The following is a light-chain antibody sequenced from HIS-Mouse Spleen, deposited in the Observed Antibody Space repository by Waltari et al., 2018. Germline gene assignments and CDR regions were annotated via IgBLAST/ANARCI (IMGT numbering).Light chain of an antibody. Sequence: QSALTQPASVSGSPGQSITISCTGTSSYVGSYNLVSWYQQHPGKAPKLMLYEGGKRPSGVSNRFSGSKSCNTAALTISGLQAEDEADYYCCAYAGSSTLFGGGTKLTVL. V-gene: IGLV2-23*01. CDR2: EGG. CDR3: CAYAGSSTL. CDR1: SSYVGSYNL. J-gene: IGLJ2*01.